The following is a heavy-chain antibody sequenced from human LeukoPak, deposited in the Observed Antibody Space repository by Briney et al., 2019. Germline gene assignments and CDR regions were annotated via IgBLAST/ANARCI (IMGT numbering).Heavy chain of an antibody. CDR2: INPSGGST. J-gene: IGHJ3*02. CDR1: GYTFTSYY. D-gene: IGHD2-8*01. V-gene: IGHV1-46*01. CDR3: ARPLAPVMLNAFDI. Sequence: GASVKVSCKASGYTFTSYYIHWVRQAPGQGLEWMGIINPSGGSTDYAQKFRGRVTVTRDTSTSTVYMELSSLRSEDTAIYYCARPLAPVMLNAFDIWGQGTMVTVSS.